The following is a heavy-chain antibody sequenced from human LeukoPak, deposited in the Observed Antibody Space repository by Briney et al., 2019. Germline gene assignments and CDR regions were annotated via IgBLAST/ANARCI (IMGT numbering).Heavy chain of an antibody. D-gene: IGHD6-19*01. CDR3: ARTVTREGSGWFYYYYYYMDV. Sequence: GGSLRLSCAASGFTFSSYSMNWVRQAPGKGLEWVSSISSSSSYIYYADSVKGRFTISRDNAKNSVYLQMNSLRAEDTAVYYCARTVTREGSGWFYYYYYYMDVWGKGTTVTVSS. CDR2: ISSSSSYI. CDR1: GFTFSSYS. J-gene: IGHJ6*03. V-gene: IGHV3-21*01.